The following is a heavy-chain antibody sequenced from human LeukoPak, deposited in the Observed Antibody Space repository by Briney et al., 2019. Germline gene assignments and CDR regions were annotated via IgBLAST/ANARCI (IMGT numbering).Heavy chain of an antibody. Sequence: GGSLRLSCTASGFTFSNGRMNWVRQAPGKGLEWVGRIKSKTDGGTTDYAALVKGRFTISRDDSKNTLSLQMNSLKTEDTAVYYCTTDIDYDILTGYLYYFHYWGQGTLVTVSS. CDR3: TTDIDYDILTGYLYYFHY. D-gene: IGHD3-9*01. CDR1: GFTFSNGR. J-gene: IGHJ4*02. CDR2: IKSKTDGGTT. V-gene: IGHV3-15*01.